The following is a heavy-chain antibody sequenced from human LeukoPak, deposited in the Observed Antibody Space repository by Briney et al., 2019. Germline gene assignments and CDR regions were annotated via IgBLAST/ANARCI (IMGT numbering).Heavy chain of an antibody. J-gene: IGHJ5*02. CDR3: AKDPYKVVVAAQGFDP. V-gene: IGHV3-7*03. CDR2: IKQDGSEK. CDR1: GFTFRTYW. Sequence: GGSLRLSCAASGFTFRTYWMSWVRRAPGKGLEWVANIKQDGSEKYYVDSVKGRFTISRDKAKNSLYLQMNSLRAEDTAVYYCAKDPYKVVVAAQGFDPWGQGTLVTVSS. D-gene: IGHD2-15*01.